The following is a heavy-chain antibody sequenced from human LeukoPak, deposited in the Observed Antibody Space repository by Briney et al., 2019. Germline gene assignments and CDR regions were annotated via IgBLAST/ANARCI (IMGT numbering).Heavy chain of an antibody. CDR1: GFTFSSYG. CDR3: ARAWCSSTSCFDYFDY. J-gene: IGHJ4*02. D-gene: IGHD2-2*01. CDR2: IWYDGSSK. V-gene: IGHV3-33*01. Sequence: GGSLRLSCAASGFTFSSYGMHWVRQAPGKGLEWVAVIWYDGSSKYYADSVKGRFTISRDNSKNTLYLQMNSLRAEDTAVYYCARAWCSSTSCFDYFDYWGQGTLVTVSS.